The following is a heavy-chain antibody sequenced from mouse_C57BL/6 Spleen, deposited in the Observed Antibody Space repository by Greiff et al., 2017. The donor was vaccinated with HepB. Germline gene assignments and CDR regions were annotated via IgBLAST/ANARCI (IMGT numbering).Heavy chain of an antibody. Sequence: SGPELVKPGASVKISCKASGYSFTDYNMNWVKQSNGKSLEWIGVINPNYGTTSSNQKFKGKATLTVDQSSSTAYMQFKSLTSEDSAVYYCARNYGSSYVLYVWGTGTTVTVSS. D-gene: IGHD1-1*01. CDR1: GYSFTDYN. CDR2: INPNYGTT. CDR3: ARNYGSSYVLYV. V-gene: IGHV1-39*01. J-gene: IGHJ1*03.